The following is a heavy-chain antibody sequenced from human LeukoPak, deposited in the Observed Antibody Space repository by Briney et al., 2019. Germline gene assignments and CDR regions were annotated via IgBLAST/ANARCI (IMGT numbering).Heavy chain of an antibody. V-gene: IGHV4-61*02. CDR1: GGSISSGSYY. CDR3: ARTSAEAEDYYYYYYMDV. CDR2: IYTSGST. J-gene: IGHJ6*03. Sequence: SETLSFTCTVSGGSISSGSYYWSWIRQPAGKGLEWIGRIYTSGSTNYNPSLKSRVTISVDTSKNPFSLKLSSVTAADTAVYYCARTSAEAEDYYYYYYMDVWGKGTTVTVSS.